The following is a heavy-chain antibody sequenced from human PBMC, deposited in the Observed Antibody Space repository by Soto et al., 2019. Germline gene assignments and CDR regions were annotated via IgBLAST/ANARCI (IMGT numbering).Heavy chain of an antibody. V-gene: IGHV4-34*01. CDR3: ARDKITGLFDY. Sequence: WTWIRQPPGTGLEWIGEIKHSGSTNYNPSLKSRVTISVDTSKNQFSLKLTSVTAADTAVYYCARDKITGLFDYWGQGNLVTVSS. CDR2: IKHSGST. D-gene: IGHD2-8*02. J-gene: IGHJ4*02.